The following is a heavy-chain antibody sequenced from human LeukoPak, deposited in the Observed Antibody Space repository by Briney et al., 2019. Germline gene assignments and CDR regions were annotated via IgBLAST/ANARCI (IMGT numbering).Heavy chain of an antibody. CDR2: IYSSGST. Sequence: SQTLSLTCNVPGGSISSGDYYWNWIRQPPGKGLEWIGYIYSSGSTYYNPSLKSRIIISVDTSKKQFSLTVSSVTAADTAVYYCARETAWSGPIWGQGTLVTVSS. J-gene: IGHJ4*02. CDR1: GGSISSGDYY. D-gene: IGHD3-3*01. CDR3: ARETAWSGPI. V-gene: IGHV4-30-4*01.